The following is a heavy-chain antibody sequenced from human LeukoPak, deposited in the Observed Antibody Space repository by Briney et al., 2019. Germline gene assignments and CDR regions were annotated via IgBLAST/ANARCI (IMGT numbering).Heavy chain of an antibody. J-gene: IGHJ6*02. Sequence: SETLSLTCTVSGGSISSYYWSWIRQPPGKGLEWIGYIYYSGSTNYNPSLKSRVTLSVDTSKNQFSLKLSSVTAADTAVYYCARLSGYSSGWYGGYYYYGMDVWGQGTTVTVSS. V-gene: IGHV4-59*08. D-gene: IGHD6-19*01. CDR3: ARLSGYSSGWYGGYYYYGMDV. CDR1: GGSISSYY. CDR2: IYYSGST.